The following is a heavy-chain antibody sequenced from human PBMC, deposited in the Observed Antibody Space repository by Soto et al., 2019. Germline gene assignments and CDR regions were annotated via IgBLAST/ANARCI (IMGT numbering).Heavy chain of an antibody. V-gene: IGHV4-34*01. CDR3: ARGVAAAGNNWFDP. J-gene: IGHJ5*02. CDR2: INHSGST. D-gene: IGHD6-13*01. Sequence: SETLSLTCAVYGGSFSGYYWSWIRQPPGKGLGWIGEINHSGSTNYNPSLKSRVTISVDTSKNQFSLKLSSVTAADTAVYYCARGVAAAGNNWFDPWGQGTLVTVSS. CDR1: GGSFSGYY.